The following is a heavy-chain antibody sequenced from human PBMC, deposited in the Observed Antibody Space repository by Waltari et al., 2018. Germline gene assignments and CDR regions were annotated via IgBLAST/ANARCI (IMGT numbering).Heavy chain of an antibody. D-gene: IGHD3-10*01. CDR3: AKGGSGSYYDYFDY. V-gene: IGHV3-33*06. Sequence: QVQLVESGGGVVQPGRSLRLSCAASGFTFSSYGMHWVRQAPGKGLEWVAFKWYDGSNKYYADSVKGRFTISRDNSKNTLYLQMNSLRAEDTAVYYCAKGGSGSYYDYFDYWGQGTLVTVSS. CDR1: GFTFSSYG. CDR2: KWYDGSNK. J-gene: IGHJ4*02.